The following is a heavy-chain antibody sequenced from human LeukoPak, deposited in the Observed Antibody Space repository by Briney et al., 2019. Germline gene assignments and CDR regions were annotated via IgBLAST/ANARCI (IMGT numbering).Heavy chain of an antibody. CDR3: ASLATVAGSDY. CDR1: SGSISSYY. J-gene: IGHJ4*02. V-gene: IGHV4-59*08. Sequence: PSETLSLTCTVSSGSISSYYWSWIRQPPGKGLEWIGYIYYSGSTNYNPSLKSRVTISVDTSKNQFSLKLSSVTAADTAVYYCASLATVAGSDYWGQGTLVTVSS. D-gene: IGHD6-19*01. CDR2: IYYSGST.